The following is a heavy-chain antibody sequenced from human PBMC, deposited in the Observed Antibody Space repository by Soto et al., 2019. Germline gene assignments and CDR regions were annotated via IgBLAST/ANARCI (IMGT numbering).Heavy chain of an antibody. CDR1: GGSFSGYY. CDR2: INHSGST. Sequence: SETLSLTCAVYGGSFSGYYWSWIRQPPGKGLEWIGEINHSGSTNYNPSLKSRVTISVDTSKNQFSLKLSSVTAADTAVYYCARAFRDIVVVVAATYFDYWGQGTLVTVSS. J-gene: IGHJ4*02. V-gene: IGHV4-34*01. CDR3: ARAFRDIVVVVAATYFDY. D-gene: IGHD2-15*01.